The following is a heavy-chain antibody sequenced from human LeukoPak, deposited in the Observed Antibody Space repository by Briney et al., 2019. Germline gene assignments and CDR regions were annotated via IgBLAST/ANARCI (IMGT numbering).Heavy chain of an antibody. D-gene: IGHD3-22*01. J-gene: IGHJ4*02. CDR2: IYYSGST. CDR1: GGSISSYY. V-gene: IGHV4-59*01. CDR3: ARGPSRGQTASSGYYYY. Sequence: SETLSLTCTVSGGSISSYYWSWIRQPPGKGLEWIGYIYYSGSTNYNPSLKSRVTISVDTSKNQFSLELSSVTAADTAVYYCARGPSRGQTASSGYYYYWGQGTLVTVSS.